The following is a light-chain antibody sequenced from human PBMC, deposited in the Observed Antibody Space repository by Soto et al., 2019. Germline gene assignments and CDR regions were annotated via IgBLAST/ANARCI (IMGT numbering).Light chain of an antibody. V-gene: IGLV2-23*01. J-gene: IGLJ1*01. CDR2: EGS. Sequence: QSALTQPASVSGSHGQSITISCTGTSSDVGSYHLVSWYQQHPGKAPKLMIYEGSKRPSGISNRFSGSKSGNTASLTISGLQAEDEADYYCCSYAGSGTFVFGTGTKLTVL. CDR3: CSYAGSGTFV. CDR1: SSDVGSYHL.